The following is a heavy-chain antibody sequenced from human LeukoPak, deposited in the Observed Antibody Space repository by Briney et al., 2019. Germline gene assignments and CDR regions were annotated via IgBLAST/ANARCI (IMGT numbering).Heavy chain of an antibody. J-gene: IGHJ4*02. Sequence: PGGSLRLSCAVSGFIFNNYAMSWVRQAPGKDLEWVSSFSGTGVTAYYADSVKGRFAISRDNSKNTLYLQMSSLRAEDTALYYCAKDQRFGDLDDYRGQGTLVTVSS. V-gene: IGHV3-23*01. CDR3: AKDQRFGDLDDY. D-gene: IGHD3-10*01. CDR2: FSGTGVTA. CDR1: GFIFNNYA.